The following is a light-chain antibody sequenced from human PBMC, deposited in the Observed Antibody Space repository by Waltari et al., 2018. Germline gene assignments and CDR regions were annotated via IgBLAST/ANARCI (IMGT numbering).Light chain of an antibody. CDR1: QSVSRTF. CDR3: QQYYSFPYT. J-gene: IGKJ2*01. V-gene: IGKV3-20*01. CDR2: GAS. Sequence: IELTQSLGTLSLSPGERATLSCRARQSVSRTFAWYQQKPGQAPRLLICGASPKAAGIPDWFSGSWARKDFSLTISRLEPEDFATYYCQQYYSFPYTFGQGTKLEIK.